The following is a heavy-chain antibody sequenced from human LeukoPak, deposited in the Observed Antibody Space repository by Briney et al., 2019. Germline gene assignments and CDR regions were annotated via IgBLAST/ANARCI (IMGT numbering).Heavy chain of an antibody. CDR1: GGSISSYY. V-gene: IGHV4-4*07. D-gene: IGHD1-1*01. J-gene: IGHJ3*01. CDR2: IYTSGST. Sequence: PSETLSLTCTVSGGSISSYYWSWIRQPAGKGLEWIGRIYTSGSTNYTPSLKSRVTMSVDTSKNQFSLKLSSVTAADTAVYYCARSGTTGTTVYAFDVWGQGTMVTVSS. CDR3: ARSGTTGTTVYAFDV.